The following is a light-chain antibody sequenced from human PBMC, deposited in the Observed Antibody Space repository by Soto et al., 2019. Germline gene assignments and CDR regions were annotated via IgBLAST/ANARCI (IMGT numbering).Light chain of an antibody. CDR3: QHYNSYSEA. CDR1: QTISSW. J-gene: IGKJ1*01. V-gene: IGKV1-5*03. Sequence: DIPVTQPPSTLSGSVGDRVTITCXANQTISSWLAWYQQKPGKDPKLLIYKTSTLKSGVPSRFSGSGSGTEFTLTISSLQPDDFATYYCQHYNSYSEAFGQGTKVDIK. CDR2: KTS.